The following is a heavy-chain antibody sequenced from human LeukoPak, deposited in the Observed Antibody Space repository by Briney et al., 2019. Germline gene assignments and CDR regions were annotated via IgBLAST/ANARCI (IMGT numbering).Heavy chain of an antibody. D-gene: IGHD2-15*01. CDR3: ARDRRYCSGGSCYNRFDP. CDR1: GYTFTSYG. Sequence: GASVKVSCKASGYTFTSYGISWVRQAPGQGLEWMGWISAYNGNTNYAQKLQGRVTMTTDTSTSTAYMELRSLRSDDTAVYYCARDRRYCSGGSCYNRFDPWGQGTLVTVSS. CDR2: ISAYNGNT. V-gene: IGHV1-18*01. J-gene: IGHJ5*02.